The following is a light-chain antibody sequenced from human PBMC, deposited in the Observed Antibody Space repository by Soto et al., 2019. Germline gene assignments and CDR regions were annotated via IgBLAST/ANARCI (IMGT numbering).Light chain of an antibody. CDR3: LQYNKCSST. J-gene: IGKJ1*01. CDR1: QGIRSD. Sequence: DIQMTQSPSSLSASVGDRVTITCRASQGIRSDLAWYQHKPGKAPKRLIYAASTLHSWVPSRFGGSGSGTEFTLTTCILQPEDCADYYCLQYNKCSSTFGHGTKVEIK. V-gene: IGKV1-17*01. CDR2: AAS.